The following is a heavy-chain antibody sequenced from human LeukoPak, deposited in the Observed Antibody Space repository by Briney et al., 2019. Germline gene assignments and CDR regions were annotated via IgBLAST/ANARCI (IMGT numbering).Heavy chain of an antibody. CDR2: IYSGGST. CDR3: SAMVTTVDV. CDR1: GFIVSGNY. J-gene: IGHJ6*04. V-gene: IGHV3-53*01. Sequence: SGGSLRLSCAASGFIVSGNYMSWVRQAPGKGLEWVSGIYSGGSTYCADSAKGRFTISRDNSKNTLYLQMNSLRVEDTAVYYCSAMVTTVDVWGKGTTVTVSS. D-gene: IGHD5-18*01.